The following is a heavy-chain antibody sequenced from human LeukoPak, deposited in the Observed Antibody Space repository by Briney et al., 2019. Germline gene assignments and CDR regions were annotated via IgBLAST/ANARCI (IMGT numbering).Heavy chain of an antibody. Sequence: GGSLRLSCAASGFSFSNYAMDWVRPAPGKGLEWVSTIGASVSNTNYADSVKGRFTISRDNSKNTLSLQMSSLKVEDTAVYYCARRSSGTCDYWGQGTLVTVSS. V-gene: IGHV3-23*01. CDR1: GFSFSNYA. CDR2: IGASVSNT. CDR3: ARRSSGTCDY. D-gene: IGHD1-26*01. J-gene: IGHJ4*02.